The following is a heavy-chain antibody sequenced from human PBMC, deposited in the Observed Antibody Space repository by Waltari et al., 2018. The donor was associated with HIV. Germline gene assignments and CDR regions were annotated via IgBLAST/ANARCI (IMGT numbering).Heavy chain of an antibody. Sequence: EVQLVESGGGLVQPGGSLRLSCAASGFTFSSYWTHWVRQAPGRGRVWVARIKRDGSSTSYADAVKGRFTISRDNAKNTLYLQMNSLRAEDTAVYYCARAGRDGKLPPDYWGQGTLVTVSS. CDR2: IKRDGSST. V-gene: IGHV3-74*01. D-gene: IGHD1-7*01. J-gene: IGHJ4*02. CDR1: GFTFSSYW. CDR3: ARAGRDGKLPPDY.